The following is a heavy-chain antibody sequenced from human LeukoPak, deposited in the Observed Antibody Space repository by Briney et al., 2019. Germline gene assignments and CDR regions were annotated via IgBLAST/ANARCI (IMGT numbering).Heavy chain of an antibody. CDR3: AKDRVHCTNGACYKGSFDY. Sequence: PGGSLRLSCAASGFTFSSYAMSWVRQAPGKGLEWVSAISGSGGSTYYADSEKGRFTISRDNSKNTLYLQMNSLRAEDTAVYYCAKDRVHCTNGACYKGSFDYWGQGTLVTVSS. J-gene: IGHJ4*02. V-gene: IGHV3-23*01. CDR1: GFTFSSYA. D-gene: IGHD2-8*01. CDR2: ISGSGGST.